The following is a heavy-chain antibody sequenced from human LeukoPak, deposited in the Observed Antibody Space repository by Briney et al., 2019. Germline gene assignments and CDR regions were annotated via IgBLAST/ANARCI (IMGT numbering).Heavy chain of an antibody. Sequence: GGSLRLSCAASGFTFSNYYMSWIRQAPGKGLEWVSYISSSGTTMYYADSVKGRFIMSRDNAKNSLFLQMNSLRAEDTAVYYCARGDYDKYGMDVWGQGTTVTVSS. V-gene: IGHV3-11*01. J-gene: IGHJ6*02. CDR2: ISSSGTTM. CDR3: ARGDYDKYGMDV. CDR1: GFTFSNYY.